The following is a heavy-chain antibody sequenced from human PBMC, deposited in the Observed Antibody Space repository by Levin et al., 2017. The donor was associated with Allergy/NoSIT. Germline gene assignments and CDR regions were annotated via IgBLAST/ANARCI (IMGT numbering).Heavy chain of an antibody. CDR2: INHSGST. V-gene: IGHV4-34*01. CDR3: ARVSGYSDGCFDY. CDR1: GGSFSGYY. D-gene: IGHD5-18*01. Sequence: SETLSLTCAVYGGSFSGYYWSWIRQPPGKGLEWIGEINHSGSTNYNPSLKSRVTISVDTSKNQFSLKLSSVTAADTAVYYCARVSGYSDGCFDYWGQGTLVTVSS. J-gene: IGHJ4*02.